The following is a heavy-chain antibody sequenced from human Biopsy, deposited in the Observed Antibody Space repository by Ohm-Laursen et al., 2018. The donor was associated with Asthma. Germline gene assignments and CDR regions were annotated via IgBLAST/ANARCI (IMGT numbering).Heavy chain of an antibody. CDR2: INSGFGTT. D-gene: IGHD2-2*01. J-gene: IGHJ4*02. Sequence: SSVKVSCKSLGGTFNTYVIGWVRQAPGQGLEWMGGINSGFGTTTYPKKFQDRVTITADDSTSTVYMELSSLRSEDTAVYYCARKAGSCISRTCYSLDFWGQGTLVTVSS. V-gene: IGHV1-69*01. CDR3: ARKAGSCISRTCYSLDF. CDR1: GGTFNTYV.